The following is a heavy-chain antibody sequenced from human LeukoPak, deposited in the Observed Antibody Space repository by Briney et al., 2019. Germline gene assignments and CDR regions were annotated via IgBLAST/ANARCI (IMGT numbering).Heavy chain of an antibody. V-gene: IGHV3-23*01. Sequence: GGSLRLSCAASGFTFSSYAMSWVRQAPGMGLEWVSAISGSGGSTYYADSVKGRFTISRDNSKNTLYLQMNSLRAEDTAVYYCATGAFYYDSSGTQYPDYWGQGTLVTVSS. CDR2: ISGSGGST. D-gene: IGHD3-22*01. CDR1: GFTFSSYA. J-gene: IGHJ4*02. CDR3: ATGAFYYDSSGTQYPDY.